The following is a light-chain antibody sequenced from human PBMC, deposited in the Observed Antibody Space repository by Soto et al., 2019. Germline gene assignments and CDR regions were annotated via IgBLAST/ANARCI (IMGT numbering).Light chain of an antibody. CDR1: QSVTSNY. CDR3: QQYSNPPWT. Sequence: EIVLTQSPGTLSLSPGERATLSCRASQSVTSNYLAWYQQRPGQAPRLLIYGATSGAAGIPARFSGSGSGTEFTLTISGLEPEDFAIYYCQQYSNPPWTLGQGTKVDIK. J-gene: IGKJ1*01. V-gene: IGKV3-20*01. CDR2: GAT.